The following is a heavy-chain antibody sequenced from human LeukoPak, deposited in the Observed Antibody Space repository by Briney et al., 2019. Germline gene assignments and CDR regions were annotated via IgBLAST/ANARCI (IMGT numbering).Heavy chain of an antibody. D-gene: IGHD1-26*01. CDR2: ISWNSGSI. CDR3: AKVSSKWELLPYFDY. CDR1: GFTFSSYG. J-gene: IGHJ4*02. V-gene: IGHV3-9*03. Sequence: SLRLSCAASGFTFSSYGMHWVRQAPGKGLEWVSGISWNSGSIGYADSVKGRFTISRDNAKNSLYLQMNSLRAEDMALYYCAKVSSKWELLPYFDYWGQGTLVTVSS.